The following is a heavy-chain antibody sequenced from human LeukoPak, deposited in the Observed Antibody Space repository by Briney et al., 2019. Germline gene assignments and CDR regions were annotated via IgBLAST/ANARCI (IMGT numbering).Heavy chain of an antibody. CDR2: IKQDGSEK. Sequence: PGGSLRLSCAASGFTFSSYWMSWVRQAPGKGLEWVANIKQDGSEKYYVDSVKGRFTISRDNAKNSLYLQMNSLRAEDTAVYYCARGTSGIAVAGTSNWFDPWGQGTLVTVSS. J-gene: IGHJ5*02. CDR3: ARGTSGIAVAGTSNWFDP. D-gene: IGHD6-19*01. V-gene: IGHV3-7*01. CDR1: GFTFSSYW.